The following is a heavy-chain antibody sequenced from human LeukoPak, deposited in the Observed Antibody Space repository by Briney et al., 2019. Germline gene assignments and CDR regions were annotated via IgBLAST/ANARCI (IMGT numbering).Heavy chain of an antibody. CDR3: ARDVEIENGRNFDY. CDR2: ISAYNGNT. D-gene: IGHD1-1*01. V-gene: IGHV1-18*01. CDR1: GYTFTSYG. Sequence: ASVKVSCKASGYTFTSYGISWVRQAPGQGLEWMGWISAYNGNTNYAQRLQGGVTMTTDTSTSTAYMELRSLRADDTAVYYGARDVEIENGRNFDYWGQGTLVTVSS. J-gene: IGHJ4*02.